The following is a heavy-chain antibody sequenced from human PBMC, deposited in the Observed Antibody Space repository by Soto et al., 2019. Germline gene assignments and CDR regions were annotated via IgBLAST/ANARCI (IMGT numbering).Heavy chain of an antibody. V-gene: IGHV3-23*01. CDR3: ARDPTTVTRGYFDC. CDR1: GFTFSSYA. Sequence: PGGSLRLSCAASGFTFSSYAMTWLRQAPGKGLEWVSVISVGGDTTYYAASVEGRFTISRDNSKNTLFLQMNSLRAEDTAEYFCARDPTTVTRGYFDCWGQGTLVTVPQ. D-gene: IGHD4-17*01. J-gene: IGHJ4*02. CDR2: ISVGGDTT.